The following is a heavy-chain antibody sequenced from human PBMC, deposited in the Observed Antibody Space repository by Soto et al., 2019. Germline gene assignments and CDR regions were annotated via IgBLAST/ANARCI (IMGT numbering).Heavy chain of an antibody. CDR3: ARHIVVVTAPDAYDI. D-gene: IGHD2-21*02. V-gene: IGHV4-59*01. J-gene: IGHJ3*02. Sequence: PSETLSLTCTFSGGSISSYYWSWIRQPPGKGLEWIGYIYYSGSTNYNPSLKSRVTISVDTSKNQFSLKLSSVTAADTAVYYCARHIVVVTAPDAYDIWGQGTMVTVSS. CDR2: IYYSGST. CDR1: GGSISSYY.